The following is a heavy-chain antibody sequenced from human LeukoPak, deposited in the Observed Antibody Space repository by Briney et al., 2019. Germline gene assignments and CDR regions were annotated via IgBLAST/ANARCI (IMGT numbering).Heavy chain of an antibody. Sequence: ASVKVSCKASGGTFSSYAISWVRQAPGQGLEWMGWISAYNGNTNYAQKLQGRVTMTTDTSTSTAYMELRSLRSDDTAVYYCARSHYYDSSGYFLGAWYFDLWGRGTLVTVSS. V-gene: IGHV1-18*01. CDR2: ISAYNGNT. D-gene: IGHD3-22*01. CDR3: ARSHYYDSSGYFLGAWYFDL. J-gene: IGHJ2*01. CDR1: GGTFSSYA.